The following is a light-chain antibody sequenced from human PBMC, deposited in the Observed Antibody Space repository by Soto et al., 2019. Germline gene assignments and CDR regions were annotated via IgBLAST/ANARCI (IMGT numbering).Light chain of an antibody. J-gene: IGLJ2*01. CDR2: LNSDGSH. Sequence: QLVLTQSPSASTSLGASVKLTCTLSSGHSSYAIAWHQQQPEKGARYLMKLNSDGSHSKGDGIPDRFSGSSSGAERYLTISSLQSEDEADYYCQTWGTGTVVFGGGTKLTV. CDR3: QTWGTGTVV. CDR1: SGHSSYA. V-gene: IGLV4-69*01.